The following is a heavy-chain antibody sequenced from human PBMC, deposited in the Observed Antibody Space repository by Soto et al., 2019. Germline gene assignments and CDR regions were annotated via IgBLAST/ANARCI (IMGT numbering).Heavy chain of an antibody. Sequence: SVKVXCXASGYTFTNYGITWVRQAPGQGLEWMGWIIAIYGTANYAQKFQGRVTITADTSTSTAYMELSSLRSEDTAVYYCASRIAAAGSPLDYWGQGTLVTVSS. V-gene: IGHV1-69*06. CDR3: ASRIAAAGSPLDY. CDR2: IIAIYGTA. D-gene: IGHD6-13*01. CDR1: GYTFTNYG. J-gene: IGHJ4*02.